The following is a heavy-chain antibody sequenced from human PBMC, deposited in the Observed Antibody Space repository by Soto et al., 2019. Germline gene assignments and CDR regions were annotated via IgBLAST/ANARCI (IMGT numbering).Heavy chain of an antibody. D-gene: IGHD1-26*01. CDR2: IGTSGSYI. CDR3: ARGSAFIGLEY. Sequence: GGSLRLSCAASGFIFSRYRMNWVRQAPGKGLEWVSSIGTSGSYIYDTDSVKGRFTISRDNTKDSLYLQMNSLRAEDTAIYYCARGSAFIGLEYVGQGT. CDR1: GFIFSRYR. V-gene: IGHV3-21*01. J-gene: IGHJ4*02.